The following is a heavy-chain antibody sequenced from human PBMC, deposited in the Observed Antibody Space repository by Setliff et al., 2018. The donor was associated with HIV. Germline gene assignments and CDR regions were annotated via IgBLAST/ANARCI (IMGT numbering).Heavy chain of an antibody. V-gene: IGHV4-30-4*08. CDR3: ASLNYYDSSGYYPH. CDR2: IYYSGST. CDR1: GGSFSDYY. D-gene: IGHD3-22*01. Sequence: SETLSLTCAVYGGSFSDYYWSWIRQPPGKGLEWIGYIYYSGSTYYNPSLKSRVTISVDTSKNQFSLKLSSVTAADTAVYYCASLNYYDSSGYYPHWGQGTLVTVSS. J-gene: IGHJ4*02.